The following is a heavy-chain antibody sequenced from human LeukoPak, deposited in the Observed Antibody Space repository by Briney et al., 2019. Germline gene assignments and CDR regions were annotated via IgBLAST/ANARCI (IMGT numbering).Heavy chain of an antibody. V-gene: IGHV1-69*01. Sequence: SVNVSCKASGGTFSSYAISWVRQAPGQGLEWMGGIIPIFGTANYAQKFQGRVTITADESTSTAYMELSSLRSEDTAVYYCARGQDNNYYDSSGYCMPSDYWGQGTLVTVSS. J-gene: IGHJ4*02. CDR3: ARGQDNNYYDSSGYCMPSDY. CDR2: IIPIFGTA. D-gene: IGHD3-22*01. CDR1: GGTFSSYA.